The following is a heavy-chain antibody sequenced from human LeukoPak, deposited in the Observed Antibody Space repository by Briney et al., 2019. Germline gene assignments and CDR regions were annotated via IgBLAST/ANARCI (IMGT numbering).Heavy chain of an antibody. CDR3: ATSLSSSWRHDAFDI. CDR2: IKQDGSEK. J-gene: IGHJ3*02. Sequence: GGSLRLSCAASGFTFSSYAMHWVRQAPGKGLEWVANIKQDGSEKYYVDSVKGRFTISRDNSKNTLYLQMNSLRAEDTAVYYCATSLSSSWRHDAFDIWGQGTMVTVSS. V-gene: IGHV3-7*03. CDR1: GFTFSSYA. D-gene: IGHD6-13*01.